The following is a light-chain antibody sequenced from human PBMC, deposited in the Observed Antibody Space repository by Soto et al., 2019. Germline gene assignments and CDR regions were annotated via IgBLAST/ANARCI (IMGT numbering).Light chain of an antibody. J-gene: IGKJ5*01. CDR3: QQYGSSPPSST. Sequence: EIVLTQSPGTLSLSPGERATLSCRASQSVSSSYLAWYQQKPGQAPRLLIYDASSRAIGIPDRFSGSGSGTDFTLTISRLEPEDFAVYYCQQYGSSPPSSTFGQGTRLEIK. CDR2: DAS. CDR1: QSVSSSY. V-gene: IGKV3-20*01.